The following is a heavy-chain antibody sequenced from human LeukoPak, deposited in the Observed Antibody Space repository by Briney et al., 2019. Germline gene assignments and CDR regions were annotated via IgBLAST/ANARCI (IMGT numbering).Heavy chain of an antibody. CDR2: VFYTRTT. V-gene: IGHV4-59*01. D-gene: IGHD4-11*01. J-gene: IGHJ4*02. Sequence: SETLSLTCTVSGGSISTYYWSWIRQPPGKGLEWIGYVFYTRTTSYNPSLKSRVTISVDTSKNQFSLKLSSVTAADTAVYYCASLGPISNYRFDYWGQGTLVTVSS. CDR1: GGSISTYY. CDR3: ASLGPISNYRFDY.